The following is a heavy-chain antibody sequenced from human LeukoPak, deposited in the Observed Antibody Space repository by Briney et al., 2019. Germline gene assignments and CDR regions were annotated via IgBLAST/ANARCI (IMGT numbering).Heavy chain of an antibody. CDR2: ISGSGGNM. Sequence: GGSLRLSCAASGFFFSDSAMAWVRQAPGQGLEWVSTISGSGGNMYQADSVKGRFTISRDNSRSTLYLQMNSLRAEDTAVYYCAKDAGPQQLVFFDSWGQGTLVTVSS. D-gene: IGHD6-6*01. CDR3: AKDAGPQQLVFFDS. CDR1: GFFFSDSA. J-gene: IGHJ4*02. V-gene: IGHV3-23*01.